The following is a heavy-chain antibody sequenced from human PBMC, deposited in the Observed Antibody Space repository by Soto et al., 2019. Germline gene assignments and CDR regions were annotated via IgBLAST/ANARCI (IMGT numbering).Heavy chain of an antibody. J-gene: IGHJ4*02. CDR3: AKLVDKRLDDY. CDR2: VSYDERNI. CDR1: GFTFSTSD. V-gene: IGHV3-30*18. D-gene: IGHD3-10*01. Sequence: GGSLRLSCVASGFTFSTSDLHWVRQAPGQGLEWVAVVSYDERNIYYADSVKGRFSVSRDNSKNTLFLHMNSLRAEDTAVYFCAKLVDKRLDDYGGQGALVTVSS.